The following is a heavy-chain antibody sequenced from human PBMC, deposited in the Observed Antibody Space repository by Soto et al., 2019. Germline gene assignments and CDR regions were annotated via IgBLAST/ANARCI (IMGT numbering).Heavy chain of an antibody. J-gene: IGHJ6*02. Sequence: ASLKVACTSSGCTFTSYYIHWVLQAPGQGPEWIGVINPSSGSTTYAQKLQGRVTMTADTSTSTVYMELSRLRSEDTATYYCAAELGFGKLSVVWGQGTTVTVSS. CDR3: AAELGFGKLSVV. V-gene: IGHV1-46*01. D-gene: IGHD3-10*01. CDR1: GCTFTSYY. CDR2: INPSSGST.